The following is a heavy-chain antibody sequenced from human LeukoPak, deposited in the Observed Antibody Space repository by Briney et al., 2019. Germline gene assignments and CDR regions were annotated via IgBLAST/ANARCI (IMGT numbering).Heavy chain of an antibody. CDR2: IYYSGST. D-gene: IGHD3-10*01. J-gene: IGHJ6*02. V-gene: IGHV4-59*08. CDR3: ARQVWDYYGSGSYRRAFYYYGMDV. CDR1: GGFISSYY. Sequence: SETLSLTCTVSGGFISSYYWSWIRQPPGKGLEWIGYIYYSGSTNYNPSLKSRVTISVDTSKNQFSLKLSSVTAADTAVYYCARQVWDYYGSGSYRRAFYYYGMDVWGQGTTVTVSS.